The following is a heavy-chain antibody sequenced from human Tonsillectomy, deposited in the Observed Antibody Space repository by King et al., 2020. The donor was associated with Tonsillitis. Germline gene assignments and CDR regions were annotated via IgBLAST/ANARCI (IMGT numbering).Heavy chain of an antibody. CDR1: EYTFTGYY. D-gene: IGHD1-1*01. CDR2: INPNSGGT. J-gene: IGHJ6*02. CDR3: ARAEPGYYYYYGMDV. Sequence: QLVQSGAEVKKPGASVKVSCKASEYTFTGYYMHWVRQAPGQGLEWMGWINPNSGGTNYAQKFQGRVTMTRDTSISTAYMELSRLRSDDTAVYYCARAEPGYYYYYGMDVWGHGTTVTVSS. V-gene: IGHV1-2*02.